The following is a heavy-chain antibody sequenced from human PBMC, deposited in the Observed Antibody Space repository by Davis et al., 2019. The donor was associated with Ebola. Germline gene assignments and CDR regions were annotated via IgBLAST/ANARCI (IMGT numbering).Heavy chain of an antibody. V-gene: IGHV3-13*01. J-gene: IGHJ4*02. CDR3: ASSTIGNTAFDY. D-gene: IGHD1-1*01. CDR1: GFTFSSYD. Sequence: PGGSLRLSCAASGFTFSSYDMHWVRQPTGKGLEWVSAIGTAGDTYYPGSVKGRFTISRENVKNSLYLQMNSLIAEDTAVYYCASSTIGNTAFDYWGQGTLITVSS. CDR2: IGTAGDT.